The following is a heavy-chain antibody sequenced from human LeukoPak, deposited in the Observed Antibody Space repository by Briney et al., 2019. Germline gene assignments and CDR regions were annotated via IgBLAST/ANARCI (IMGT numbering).Heavy chain of an antibody. J-gene: IGHJ3*02. V-gene: IGHV3-73*01. CDR1: GFTFSGSD. Sequence: GGSLRLSCAASGFTFSGSDIHWVRQASGKGLEWVGHIRSKTNNYATADAASVKGRFTFSRDDSKNTAYIQMNSLKTEDTAVYYCTRHNYDRCGYGAFDIWGQGTMVTVSS. CDR3: TRHNYDRCGYGAFDI. D-gene: IGHD3-22*01. CDR2: IRSKTNNYAT.